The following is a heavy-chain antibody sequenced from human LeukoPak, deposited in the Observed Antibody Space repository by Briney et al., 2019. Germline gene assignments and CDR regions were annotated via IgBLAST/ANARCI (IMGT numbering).Heavy chain of an antibody. CDR1: GFTFDDYA. D-gene: IGHD3-22*01. V-gene: IGHV3-9*01. J-gene: IGHJ4*02. CDR2: ISWNSGSI. CDR3: AKAQGAYYYDSSGYYYVFDY. Sequence: GGSLRLSCAASGFTFDDYAMHWVRQAPGKGLEWVSGISWNSGSIGYADSVKGRFTISRDNAKNSLYLQMNSLRAEDTALYYCAKAQGAYYYDSSGYYYVFDYWGQGTLVTVSS.